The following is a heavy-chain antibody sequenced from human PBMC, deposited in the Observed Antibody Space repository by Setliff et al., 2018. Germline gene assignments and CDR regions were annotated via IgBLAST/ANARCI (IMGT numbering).Heavy chain of an antibody. CDR3: LKGGWGATFHS. CDR1: GFTFSTYW. V-gene: IGHV3-74*03. D-gene: IGHD1-26*01. Sequence: SLRLSCVTSGFTFSTYWMHWVRQAPGQGLVWVARISTDGSSITYADSVKGRFTISRDNARNTLYLQMNSPRAEDTAIYYCLKGGWGATFHSWGQGTLVTVSS. J-gene: IGHJ5*01. CDR2: ISTDGSSI.